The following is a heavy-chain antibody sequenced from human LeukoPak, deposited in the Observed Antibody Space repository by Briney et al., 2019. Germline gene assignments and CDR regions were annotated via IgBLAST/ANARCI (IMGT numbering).Heavy chain of an antibody. Sequence: GGSLRLSCAASGFTVSSNYMSWVRQAPGKGLEWVSVIYSGGSTYYADSVKGRFTISRDNSKNTLYLQMNSLRAEDTAVYYCARDQVYYDSSGYKYFDYWGQGTLVTVSS. CDR3: ARDQVYYDSSGYKYFDY. J-gene: IGHJ4*02. CDR2: IYSGGST. V-gene: IGHV3-66*01. D-gene: IGHD3-22*01. CDR1: GFTVSSNY.